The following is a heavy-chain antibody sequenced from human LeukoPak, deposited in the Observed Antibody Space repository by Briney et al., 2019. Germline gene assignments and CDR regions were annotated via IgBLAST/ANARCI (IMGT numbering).Heavy chain of an antibody. D-gene: IGHD2-15*01. J-gene: IGHJ4*02. CDR2: ISSSSSYI. V-gene: IGHV3-21*01. CDR1: GFTFSSYS. CDR3: ASGRYCSGGSCYMDY. Sequence: GGSLRLSCAASGFTFSSYSMNWVRQAPGKGLEWVSSISSSSSYIYYADSVKGRVTISRDNAKNSLYLQMNSLRAEDTAVYYCASGRYCSGGSCYMDYWGQGTLVTVSS.